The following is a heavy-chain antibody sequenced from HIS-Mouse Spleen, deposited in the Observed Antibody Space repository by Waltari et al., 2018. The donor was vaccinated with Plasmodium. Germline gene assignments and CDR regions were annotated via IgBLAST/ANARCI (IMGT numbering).Heavy chain of an antibody. CDR2: ISWNSGSI. CDR3: AKARGSSSAFDI. D-gene: IGHD6-6*01. CDR1: GFTFDDYA. Sequence: EVQLVESGGGLVQPGRSLRLSCAASGFTFDDYAMHWFRQAPGKGLGWVSGISWNSGSIGYADSVKGRFTISRDNAKNSLYLQMNSLRAEDTALYYCAKARGSSSAFDIWGQGTMVTVSS. J-gene: IGHJ3*02. V-gene: IGHV3-9*01.